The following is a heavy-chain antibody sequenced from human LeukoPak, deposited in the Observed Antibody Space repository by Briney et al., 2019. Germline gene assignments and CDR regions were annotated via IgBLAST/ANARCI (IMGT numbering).Heavy chain of an antibody. Sequence: GGSLRLSCAASGFTFSTYAMHWVRQAPGKGLEWVAVISYDGNNKNYADSVKGRFTISRDNSKNTLYLQMNSLRAEDTAVYYCARGPLTANYYYYGMDVWGQGTTVTVSS. CDR1: GFTFSTYA. CDR2: ISYDGNNK. V-gene: IGHV3-30-3*01. CDR3: ARGPLTANYYYYGMDV. J-gene: IGHJ6*02. D-gene: IGHD2-21*02.